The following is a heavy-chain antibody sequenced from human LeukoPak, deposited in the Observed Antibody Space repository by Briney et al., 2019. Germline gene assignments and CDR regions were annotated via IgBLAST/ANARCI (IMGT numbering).Heavy chain of an antibody. CDR1: GGSISSYY. Sequence: SETLSLTCTVSGGSISSYYWSWIRQPPGKGLEWIGYIYYSGSTNYNPSLKSRVTISVDTSKNQFSLKLSSVTAADTAVYYCARGYCSSTSCYSRNYYYNYMDVWGKGTTVTVSS. CDR2: IYYSGST. D-gene: IGHD2-2*01. J-gene: IGHJ6*03. CDR3: ARGYCSSTSCYSRNYYYNYMDV. V-gene: IGHV4-59*01.